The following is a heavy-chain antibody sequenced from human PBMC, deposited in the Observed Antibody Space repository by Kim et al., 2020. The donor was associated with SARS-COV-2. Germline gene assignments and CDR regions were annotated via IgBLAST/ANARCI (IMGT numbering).Heavy chain of an antibody. Sequence: ASVKVSCKASGYTFTGYYMHWVRQAPGQGLEWMGWINPNSGGTNYAQKFQGRVTMTRDTSISTAYMELSRLRSDDTAVYYCARAKFPIGGTVTTGPLGHWGQGTLVTVSS. D-gene: IGHD4-17*01. CDR3: ARAKFPIGGTVTTGPLGH. V-gene: IGHV1-2*02. CDR1: GYTFTGYY. J-gene: IGHJ4*02. CDR2: INPNSGGT.